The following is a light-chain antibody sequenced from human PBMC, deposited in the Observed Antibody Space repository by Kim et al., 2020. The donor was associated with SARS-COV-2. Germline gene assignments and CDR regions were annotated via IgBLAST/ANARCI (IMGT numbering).Light chain of an antibody. CDR2: GKN. CDR3: NSRDSNDNVV. V-gene: IGLV3-19*01. J-gene: IGLJ2*01. CDR1: SLRSYY. Sequence: VAVEQTVRITGQGDSLRSYYATWYQTKPGSAPILVCYGKNNRPSGIPGRFPGYSSGNTASLTITGTQAGDEADYYCNSRDSNDNVVFGGGTQLTVL.